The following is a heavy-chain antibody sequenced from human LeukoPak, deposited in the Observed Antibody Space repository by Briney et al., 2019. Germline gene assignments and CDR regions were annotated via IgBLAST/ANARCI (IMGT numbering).Heavy chain of an antibody. D-gene: IGHD2-21*01. V-gene: IGHV1-2*02. J-gene: IGHJ3*02. CDR1: GYSFIGYY. CDR3: ARDDSDAFDI. Sequence: GASVKVSCKASGYSFIGYYMYWVRQAPGQGLEWMGWINPNSGGTNYAQKFQGGVTMTRDTSISTAYMELSRLRSDDTAVYYCARDDSDAFDIWGQGTMVTVSS. CDR2: INPNSGGT.